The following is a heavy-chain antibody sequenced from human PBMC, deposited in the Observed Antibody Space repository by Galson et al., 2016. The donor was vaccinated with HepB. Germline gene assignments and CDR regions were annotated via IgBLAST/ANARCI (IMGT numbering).Heavy chain of an antibody. D-gene: IGHD2/OR15-2a*01. CDR2: IGGTDSPI. CDR3: ARVNPRLWRPFDV. CDR1: GFTFGSHW. V-gene: IGHV3-11*01. J-gene: IGHJ3*01. Sequence: SLRLSCAASGFTFGSHWMSWVRQSPGKGLQWASFIGGTDSPIYYADSVKGRFTISWDNAKTVLYLQMNSLTVEDTAIYYCARVNPRLWRPFDVWGQGTMVAVSS.